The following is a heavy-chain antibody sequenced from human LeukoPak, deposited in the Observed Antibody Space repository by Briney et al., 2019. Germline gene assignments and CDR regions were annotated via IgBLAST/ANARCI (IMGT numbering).Heavy chain of an antibody. V-gene: IGHV4-59*08. CDR2: ISDIGSI. J-gene: IGHJ4*02. CDR1: GGSISSYY. Sequence: SQTLSLTCTVAGGSISSYYWSWIRQPPGKGLEWIAYISDIGSINYNPSLKSRVTISLDTSKNQFSLKLSSVTAADTAVYYCAGHHPRNTVDFWGQGTLVTVSS. CDR3: AGHHPRNTVDF. D-gene: IGHD2/OR15-2a*01.